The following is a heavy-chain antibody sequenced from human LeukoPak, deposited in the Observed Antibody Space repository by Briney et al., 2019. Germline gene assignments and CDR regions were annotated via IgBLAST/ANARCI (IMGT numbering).Heavy chain of an antibody. J-gene: IGHJ3*02. CDR2: ISSSGDTI. CDR1: GFTFSNCE. D-gene: IGHD5/OR15-5a*01. CDR3: AREGTVYGDAFDI. Sequence: GGSLRLSCAASGFTFSNCEMNWVRQAPGKGLEWISYISSSGDTIYYADSVKGRFTISRDNAKHSLYLQLNSLRAEDTAVYYCAREGTVYGDAFDIWAQGTMVTVSS. V-gene: IGHV3-48*03.